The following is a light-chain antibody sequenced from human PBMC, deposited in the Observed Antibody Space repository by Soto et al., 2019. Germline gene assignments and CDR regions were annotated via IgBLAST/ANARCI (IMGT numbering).Light chain of an antibody. J-gene: IGKJ1*01. CDR2: GAS. Sequence: EIVWTQSPGTLSVSALERATLSCMASQRVSNNYLAWYQQKPGQAPRLLIYGASNRATGIPARFSARGSGPDFNINISRLAHEDFAVYYCQHYGSSGTFGQGTKVDIK. CDR3: QHYGSSGT. V-gene: IGKV3-20*01. CDR1: QRVSNNY.